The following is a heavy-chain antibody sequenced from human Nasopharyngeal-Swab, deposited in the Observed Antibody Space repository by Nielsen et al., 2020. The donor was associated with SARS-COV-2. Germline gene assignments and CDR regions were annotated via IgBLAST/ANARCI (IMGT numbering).Heavy chain of an antibody. CDR3: ANSGTGALFDY. J-gene: IGHJ4*02. V-gene: IGHV3-21*01. CDR2: ISNSSSTI. D-gene: IGHD1-1*01. CDR1: GFTFRSYS. Sequence: GGSLRLSCAASGFTFRSYSMNWVRQAPGKGLEWVSAISNSSSTIYYADSVKGRFTISRDNAKNTLYLQMNSLRAEDTAVYYCANSGTGALFDYWGQGTLVTVSS.